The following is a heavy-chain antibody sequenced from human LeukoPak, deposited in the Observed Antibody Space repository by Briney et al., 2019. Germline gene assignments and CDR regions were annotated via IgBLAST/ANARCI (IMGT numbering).Heavy chain of an antibody. CDR2: IYYSGST. D-gene: IGHD2-2*01. CDR1: GGSISSYY. CDR3: ARVGCSSTSCSWFDP. Sequence: SETLSLTCTVSGGSISSYYWSWIRQPPGKGLEWIGYIYYSGSTNYNPSLESRVTISVDTSKNQFSLKLSSVTAADTAVYYCARVGCSSTSCSWFDPWGQGTLVTVSS. J-gene: IGHJ5*02. V-gene: IGHV4-59*01.